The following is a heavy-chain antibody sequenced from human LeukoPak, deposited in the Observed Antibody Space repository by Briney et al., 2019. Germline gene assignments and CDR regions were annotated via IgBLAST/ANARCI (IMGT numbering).Heavy chain of an antibody. Sequence: SETLPLTCAVYGESFSGYYWSWIRQPPGKGLEWIGEINHSGSTNYNPSLKSRVTISVDTTKDQFSLKLSSVTAADTAVYYCARCATYYYDSSGYYYGLPFDYWGQGTLVTVSS. CDR3: ARCATYYYDSSGYYYGLPFDY. V-gene: IGHV4-34*01. CDR1: GESFSGYY. D-gene: IGHD3-22*01. CDR2: INHSGST. J-gene: IGHJ4*02.